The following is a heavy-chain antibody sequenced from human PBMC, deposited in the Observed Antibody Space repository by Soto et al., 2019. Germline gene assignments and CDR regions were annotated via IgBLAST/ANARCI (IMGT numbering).Heavy chain of an antibody. CDR1: GYTFTSYG. CDR3: ARGSKAIFGVVIINRYFDY. CDR2: ISAYNGNT. D-gene: IGHD3-3*01. V-gene: IGHV1-18*01. Sequence: ASVKVSCKASGYTFTSYGISWVRQAPGQGLERMGWISAYNGNTNYAQKLQGRVTMTTDTSTSTAYMELRSLRSDDTAVYYCARGSKAIFGVVIINRYFDYWGQGTLVTVSS. J-gene: IGHJ4*02.